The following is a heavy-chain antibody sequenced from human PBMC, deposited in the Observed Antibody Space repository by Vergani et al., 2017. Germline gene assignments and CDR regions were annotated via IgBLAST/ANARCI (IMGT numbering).Heavy chain of an antibody. CDR1: GGTFSSYA. CDR2: IIPIFGTA. CDR3: AREPHSGSYYSGTSWFDP. V-gene: IGHV1-69*12. D-gene: IGHD3-10*01. J-gene: IGHJ5*02. Sequence: QVQLVQSGAEVKKPGSSVKVSCKASGGTFSSYAISWVRQAPGQGLEWMGGIIPIFGTANYAQKFQGRVTITADESTSTAYMELSSLRSEDTAVYYCAREPHSGSYYSGTSWFDPWGQGTLVTVSS.